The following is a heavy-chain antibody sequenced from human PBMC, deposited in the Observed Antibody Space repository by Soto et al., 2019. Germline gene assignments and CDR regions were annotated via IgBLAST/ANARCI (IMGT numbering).Heavy chain of an antibody. V-gene: IGHV4-4*07. CDR1: GGSISSYY. CDR3: ARDVCASSTSGYYQYGMDV. CDR2: IYASGST. D-gene: IGHD2-2*01. Sequence: QVQLQESGPGLVKPSETLSLTCTVSGGSISSYYWSWIRQPAGKGLECIGHIYASGSTNYNPSLKSRVTMSVDTSKNQFSLKLSSVTAADTAVYYCARDVCASSTSGYYQYGMDVWGQGTTVTVSS. J-gene: IGHJ6*02.